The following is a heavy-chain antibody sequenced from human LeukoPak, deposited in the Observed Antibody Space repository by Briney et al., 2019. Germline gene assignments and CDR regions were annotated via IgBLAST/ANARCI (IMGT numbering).Heavy chain of an antibody. CDR3: ARDGHSGYDPYYYYYYYMDV. D-gene: IGHD5-12*01. Sequence: GASVKVSCKASGYTFTSYYMHWVRQAPGQGLEWMGIINPSGGSTSYAQKFQGRVTMTRDTSTSTVYMELRSLRSDDTAVYYCARDGHSGYDPYYYYYYYMDVWGKGTTVTISS. V-gene: IGHV1-46*01. CDR2: INPSGGST. J-gene: IGHJ6*03. CDR1: GYTFTSYY.